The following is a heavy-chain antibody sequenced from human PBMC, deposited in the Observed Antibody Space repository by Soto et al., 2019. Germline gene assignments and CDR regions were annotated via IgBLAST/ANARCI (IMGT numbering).Heavy chain of an antibody. V-gene: IGHV4-34*01. Sequence: PSETLSLTCAVYGGSFSGYYWSWIRQPPGKGLEWIGEINHSGSTNYNPSLKSRVTISVDTSKNQFSLKLSSVTAADTAVYYCVRADSSGYYYWGQGTLVTVSS. CDR3: VRADSSGYYY. CDR2: INHSGST. J-gene: IGHJ4*02. D-gene: IGHD3-22*01. CDR1: GGSFSGYY.